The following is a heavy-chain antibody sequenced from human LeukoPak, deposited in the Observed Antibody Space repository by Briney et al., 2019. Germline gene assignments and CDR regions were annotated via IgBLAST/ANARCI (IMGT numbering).Heavy chain of an antibody. D-gene: IGHD6-19*01. V-gene: IGHV4-4*02. CDR1: GGSISSSNW. CDR2: IYHSGST. J-gene: IGHJ4*02. Sequence: PSETLSLTCAVSGGSISSSNWWSWVRQPPGKGLEWIGEIYHSGSTNYNPSLKSRVTISVDKSKNQFSLKLSSVTAADTAVYYCAVTGYSSGWYSRSYWGQGTLVTVSS. CDR3: AVTGYSSGWYSRSY.